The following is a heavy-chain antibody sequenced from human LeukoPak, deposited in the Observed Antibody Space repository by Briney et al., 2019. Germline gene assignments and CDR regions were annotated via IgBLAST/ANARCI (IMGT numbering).Heavy chain of an antibody. D-gene: IGHD3-10*01. J-gene: IGHJ4*02. CDR1: GYTFTGYY. Sequence: ASVKVSCKASGYTFTGYYMHWVRQAPGQGLEWMGWINPNSGGTNYAQKFQGRVTMTRDTSISTAYMELSRLGSDDTAVYYCANLRGPSMVLLVWGQGTLVTVSS. CDR3: ANLRGPSMVLLV. V-gene: IGHV1-2*02. CDR2: INPNSGGT.